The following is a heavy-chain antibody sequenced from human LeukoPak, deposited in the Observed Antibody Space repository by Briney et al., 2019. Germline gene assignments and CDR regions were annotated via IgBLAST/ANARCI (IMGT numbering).Heavy chain of an antibody. V-gene: IGHV4-61*05. CDR1: GGSIRSTTYY. J-gene: IGHJ4*02. CDR2: IYYSGST. D-gene: IGHD3/OR15-3a*01. CDR3: ARGGAGGLDEG. Sequence: SETLSLTCSVSGGSIRSTTYYWGWIRQPPGKGLEWIGYIYYSGSTNYNPSLKSRVTIAVDTSKNQFSLKLSSVTAADTAVYYCARGGAGGLDEGWGQGTLVTVSS.